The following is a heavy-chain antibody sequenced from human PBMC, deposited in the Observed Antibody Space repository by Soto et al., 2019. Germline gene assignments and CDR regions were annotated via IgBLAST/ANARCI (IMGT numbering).Heavy chain of an antibody. CDR3: AKDRYSGSYYVRFQH. CDR1: GFTFSSYG. V-gene: IGHV3-30*18. J-gene: IGHJ1*01. D-gene: IGHD1-26*01. CDR2: ISYDGSNK. Sequence: GGSLRLSCAASGFTFSSYGMHWVRQAPGKGLEWVAVISYDGSNKYYADSVKGRFTISRDNSKNTLYLQMNSLGAEDTAVYYCAKDRYSGSYYVRFQHWGQGTLVTVSS.